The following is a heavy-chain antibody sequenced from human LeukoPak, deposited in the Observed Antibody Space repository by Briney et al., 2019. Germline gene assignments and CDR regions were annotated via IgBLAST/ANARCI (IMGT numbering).Heavy chain of an antibody. V-gene: IGHV4-34*01. Sequence: SETLSLTCAVYGGSFSGYYWSWIRQPPGKGLEWIGEINHSGSTNYNPSLKSRVTISVDTSKNQFSLKLSSVTAADTAVYYCAALCSGGSCYGGTDYWGQGTLSPSPQ. CDR2: INHSGST. CDR3: AALCSGGSCYGGTDY. J-gene: IGHJ4*02. D-gene: IGHD2-15*01. CDR1: GGSFSGYY.